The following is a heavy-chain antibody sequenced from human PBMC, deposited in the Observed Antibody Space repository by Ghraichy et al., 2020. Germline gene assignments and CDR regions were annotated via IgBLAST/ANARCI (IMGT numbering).Heavy chain of an antibody. V-gene: IGHV3-7*01. CDR3: AKGAAPGSP. D-gene: IGHD3-10*01. J-gene: IGHJ1*01. CDR2: IKPDGSEQ. CDR1: EFDFSDSW. Sequence: SCAASEFDFSDSWMTWVRQAPGKGLEWVANIKPDGSEQFYADSVEGRFTVSRDNGKNSLHLQMNSLRVEDTALYYCAKGAAPGSPWGQGTLVTVS.